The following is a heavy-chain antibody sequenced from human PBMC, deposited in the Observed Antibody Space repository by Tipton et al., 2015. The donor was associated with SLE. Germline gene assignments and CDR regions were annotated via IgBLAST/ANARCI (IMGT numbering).Heavy chain of an antibody. CDR2: INHSGST. J-gene: IGHJ4*02. CDR3: AADYGDYAEPLGY. V-gene: IGHV4-39*07. D-gene: IGHD4-17*01. Sequence: LRLSCTVSGVSISSSSYYWSWFRQPPGKGLEWIGEINHSGSTNYNPSLKSRVTISVDTSKNQFSLKLSSVTAADTAVYYCAADYGDYAEPLGYWGQRTLLTVSS. CDR1: GVSISSSSYY.